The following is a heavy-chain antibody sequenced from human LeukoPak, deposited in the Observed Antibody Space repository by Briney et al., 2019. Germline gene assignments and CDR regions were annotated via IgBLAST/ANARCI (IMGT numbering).Heavy chain of an antibody. CDR3: ARFVVVIANKYYFDY. CDR2: INWNGGST. Sequence: GGSLRLSCAASGFTFDDYAMSWVRHAPGKGLEWVSGINWNGGSTGYADSVKGRFTSSRDNAKNSLYLQMNSLRAEDTALYYCARFVVVIANKYYFDYWGQGTLVTVSS. J-gene: IGHJ4*02. CDR1: GFTFDDYA. D-gene: IGHD2-21*01. V-gene: IGHV3-20*04.